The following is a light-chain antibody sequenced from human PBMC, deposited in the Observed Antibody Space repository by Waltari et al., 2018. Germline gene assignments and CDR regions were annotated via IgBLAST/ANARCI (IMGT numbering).Light chain of an antibody. Sequence: DVQMTQSPSSLSASVGDRVTITCRASQTITVYLTWYQHKFGKAPKLLIYAASNLQRGVPSRFSGGGSGTVFTLTINSLQHEDFATYYCQQTYTNTPTFGQGTRVEVK. CDR3: QQTYTNTPT. CDR1: QTITVY. V-gene: IGKV1-39*01. CDR2: AAS. J-gene: IGKJ1*01.